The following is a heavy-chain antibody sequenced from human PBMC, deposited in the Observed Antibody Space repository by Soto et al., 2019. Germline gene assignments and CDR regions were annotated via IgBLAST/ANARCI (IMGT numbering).Heavy chain of an antibody. D-gene: IGHD6-19*01. CDR2: ISGSGGST. CDR3: AKVTPPIAVAGPRADY. CDR1: GFTFSSYA. Sequence: GGSLRLSCAASGFTFSSYAMSWARQAPGKGLEWVSAISGSGGSTYYADSVKGRFTISRDNSKNTLYLQMNSLRAEDTAVYYCAKVTPPIAVAGPRADYWGQGTLVTVSS. V-gene: IGHV3-23*01. J-gene: IGHJ4*02.